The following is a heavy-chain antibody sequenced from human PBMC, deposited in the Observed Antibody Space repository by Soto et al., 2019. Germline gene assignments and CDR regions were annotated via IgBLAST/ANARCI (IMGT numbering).Heavy chain of an antibody. CDR2: IIPVFGSA. J-gene: IGHJ5*02. V-gene: IGHV1-69*13. Sequence: ASVKASCKAPGGTFSNYAITWVRQAPGQGLEWRGRIIPVFGSANYAQKFQGRVTIIADESTTTADMELSSLRTDDTAVYYCAKDGGKHGYSGNWFEPWGQGTLVTVSS. CDR1: GGTFSNYA. D-gene: IGHD5-18*01. CDR3: AKDGGKHGYSGNWFEP.